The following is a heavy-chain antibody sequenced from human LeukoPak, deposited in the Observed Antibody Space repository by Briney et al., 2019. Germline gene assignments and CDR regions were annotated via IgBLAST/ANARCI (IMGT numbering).Heavy chain of an antibody. D-gene: IGHD3-22*01. J-gene: IGHJ6*03. CDR2: INHSGST. V-gene: IGHV4-34*01. Sequence: PSETLSLTCAVYGGSFSGYYWSWIRQPPGKGLEWIGEINHSGSTNYNPSLKSRVTISVDTSKNQFSLKLSSVTAADTAVYYCARGPPFSGYYSRYYYYYYYMDVWGKGTTVTVSS. CDR1: GGSFSGYY. CDR3: ARGPPFSGYYSRYYYYYYYMDV.